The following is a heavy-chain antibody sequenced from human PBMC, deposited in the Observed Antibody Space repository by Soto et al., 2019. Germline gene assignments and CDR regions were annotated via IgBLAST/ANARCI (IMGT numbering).Heavy chain of an antibody. D-gene: IGHD3-3*01. V-gene: IGHV1-69*06. CDR1: GGTFSSFINYP. Sequence: SVKVSCKSSGGTFSSFINYPVNWVRQAPGQGLEWMGGIVPNVGTVNYAQKFRGKVTITADKSTGTAYMELSSLRSEDTALYYCARRDTSGFLRYFDNWGQGTQVTVSS. CDR3: ARRDTSGFLRYFDN. CDR2: IVPNVGTV. J-gene: IGHJ4*02.